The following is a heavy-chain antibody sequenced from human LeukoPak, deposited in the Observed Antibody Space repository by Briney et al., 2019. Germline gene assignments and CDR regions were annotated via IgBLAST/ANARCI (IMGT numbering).Heavy chain of an antibody. V-gene: IGHV4-39*01. Sequence: SETLSLTCTVSGGSISTSNYCWDWIRQPPGNGLEWIVCLCYSGNTYQNPSLKSRLTVYEDTSQNQFSLRLSAVTAADTAAYYCTTRYGDHAYVDYWGQGTLVTVSS. CDR1: GGSISTSNYC. CDR3: TTRYGDHAYVDY. J-gene: IGHJ4*02. CDR2: LCYSGNT. D-gene: IGHD5-12*01.